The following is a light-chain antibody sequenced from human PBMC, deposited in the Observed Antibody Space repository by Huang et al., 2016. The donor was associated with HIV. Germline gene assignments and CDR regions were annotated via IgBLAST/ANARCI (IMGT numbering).Light chain of an antibody. J-gene: IGKJ5*01. CDR3: QQRSNWRT. Sequence: EIVLTQSPATLSLSPGERATLSCRASQSVSSYLAWYQQKPGQGPRLLIYDASNRATGIPARFSGSGSGTDFTLTISSLEPEDFAVYYCQQRSNWRTFGQGTRLEIK. CDR1: QSVSSY. V-gene: IGKV3-11*01. CDR2: DAS.